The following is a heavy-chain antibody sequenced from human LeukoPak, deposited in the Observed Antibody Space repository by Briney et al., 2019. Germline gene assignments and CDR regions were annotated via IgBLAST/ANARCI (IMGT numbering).Heavy chain of an antibody. V-gene: IGHV3-21*01. CDR2: ISSSSSYI. D-gene: IGHD6-13*01. CDR1: GFTFSSYA. CDR3: ARDSRYSRKYFDY. Sequence: GGSLRLSCAASGFTFSSYAMNWVRQAPGKGLEWVSSISSSSSYIYYADSVKGRFTISRDNAKNSLYLQMNSLRAEDTAVYYCARDSRYSRKYFDYWGQGTLVTVSS. J-gene: IGHJ4*02.